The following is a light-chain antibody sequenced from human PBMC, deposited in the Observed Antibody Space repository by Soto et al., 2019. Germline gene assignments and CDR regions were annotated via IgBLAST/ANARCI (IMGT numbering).Light chain of an antibody. CDR3: AAWDDRLNGFV. V-gene: IGLV1-44*01. CDR2: SNN. CDR1: SSNIGSKT. Sequence: QSVLTQPPSASGTPGQKVTISCSGSSSNIGSKTVNWYQQLPGTAPKLLIYSNNQRPSGVPDRFSGSKSGTSASLAISGLQSEDEADYHCAAWDDRLNGFVFGTGTKLTVL. J-gene: IGLJ1*01.